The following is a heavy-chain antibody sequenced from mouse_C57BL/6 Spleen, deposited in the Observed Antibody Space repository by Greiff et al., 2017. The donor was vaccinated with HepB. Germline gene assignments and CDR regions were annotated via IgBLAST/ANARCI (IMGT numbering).Heavy chain of an antibody. CDR2: ISSGSSTT. D-gene: IGHD2-2*01. V-gene: IGHV5-17*01. CDR1: GFTFSDYG. J-gene: IGHJ1*03. CDR3: ARMVTRWYFDV. Sequence: EVKLVESGGGLVKPGGSLKLSCAASGFTFSDYGMHWVRQGPEKGLEWVAYISSGSSTTYYADTVKGRFTIARDNAKNTLFLQMTSLRSEDTAMYYWARMVTRWYFDVWGTGTTVTVSS.